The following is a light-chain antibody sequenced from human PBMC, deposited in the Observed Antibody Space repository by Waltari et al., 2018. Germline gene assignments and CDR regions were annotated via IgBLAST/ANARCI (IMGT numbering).Light chain of an antibody. CDR1: QGISSY. CDR3: QQYYSYPYT. V-gene: IGKV1-8*01. J-gene: IGKJ2*01. CDR2: AAY. Sequence: AIRMTQSPSSFSASTGDRVTITCRASQGISSYLAWYQQKPGKAPKLLIYAAYTLQRGVPSRFSGSGSGTDFTLTISCLQSEDFATYYCQQYYSYPYTFGQGTKLEIK.